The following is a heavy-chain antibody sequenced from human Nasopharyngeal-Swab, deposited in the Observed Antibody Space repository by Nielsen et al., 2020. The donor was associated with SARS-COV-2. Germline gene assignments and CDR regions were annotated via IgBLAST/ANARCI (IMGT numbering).Heavy chain of an antibody. D-gene: IGHD6-13*01. Sequence: SLNISCAASGFTFDDYAMHWVRQAPGKGLVWVSGISWNSVSIGYADSVKGRFTISRDNAKNSLYLQMNSLRAEDTALYYCAKGIAAAGSRCLDYWGQGTLVTVSS. J-gene: IGHJ4*02. CDR3: AKGIAAAGSRCLDY. CDR1: GFTFDDYA. CDR2: ISWNSVSI. V-gene: IGHV3-9*01.